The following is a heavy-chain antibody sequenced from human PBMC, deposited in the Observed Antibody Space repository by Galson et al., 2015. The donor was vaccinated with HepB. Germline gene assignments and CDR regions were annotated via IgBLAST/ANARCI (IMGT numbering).Heavy chain of an antibody. V-gene: IGHV3-23*01. CDR3: AKVDSSGYWFSDY. CDR1: GFTLRNYA. Sequence: SLRLSCAASGFTLRNYAMTWVRQAPGKGLERVSGIRGRGGSTTYTDSVKGRFSISRDNSKNTLYLEMNNLRAEDTAMYYCAKVDSSGYWFSDYWGQGTLVTVSS. CDR2: IRGRGGST. D-gene: IGHD3-22*01. J-gene: IGHJ4*02.